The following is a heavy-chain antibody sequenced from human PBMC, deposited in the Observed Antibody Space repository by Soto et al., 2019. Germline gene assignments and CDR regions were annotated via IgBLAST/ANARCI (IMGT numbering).Heavy chain of an antibody. J-gene: IGHJ4*02. Sequence: SETLSLTCTVSGDSISSATHYWNWIRQHPGKGLEWIGYVSSSGNSYYSPFLKSRVFMSVDTSKNLFSLKLSSVTAADTAIYYCVGRLTYIYNYFDSWGQGTQVTVSS. CDR1: GDSISSATHY. D-gene: IGHD2-21*01. CDR3: VGRLTYIYNYFDS. CDR2: VSSSGNS. V-gene: IGHV4-31*03.